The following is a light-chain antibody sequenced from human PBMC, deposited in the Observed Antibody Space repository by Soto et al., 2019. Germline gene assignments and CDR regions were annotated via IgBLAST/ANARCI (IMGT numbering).Light chain of an antibody. CDR2: GAS. CDR3: QQYGSKWT. Sequence: EIVLTQSPGTLSLSPGERATLSCRASQSVSSSYLAWYQQKPGQAPRLLIYGASSRATGIPDRFSGSWSGTDFTLTISRLEPEDFAVYYCQQYGSKWTFGQGTKVDIK. V-gene: IGKV3-20*01. J-gene: IGKJ1*01. CDR1: QSVSSSY.